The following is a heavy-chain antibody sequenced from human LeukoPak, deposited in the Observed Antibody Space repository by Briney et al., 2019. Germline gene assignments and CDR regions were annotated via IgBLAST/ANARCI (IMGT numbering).Heavy chain of an antibody. V-gene: IGHV3-64*01. CDR1: GLTFSSYA. J-gene: IGHJ4*02. D-gene: IGHD1-26*01. Sequence: GGSLRLSCAASGLTFSSYAMHWVRQAPGQGLEYVSGISSNGGSTNYANSVKGRFTISRDNSKNTLNLQMGSLRVEDMAVYYCARDLRGSNAYWGQGTLVTVSS. CDR2: ISSNGGST. CDR3: ARDLRGSNAY.